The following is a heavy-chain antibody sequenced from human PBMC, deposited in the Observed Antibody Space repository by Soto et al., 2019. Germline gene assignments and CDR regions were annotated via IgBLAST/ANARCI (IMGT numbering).Heavy chain of an antibody. D-gene: IGHD2-8*01. CDR1: GYTFSRYG. Sequence: QGQLVQSGPEVKKPGASVKVSCKASGYTFSRYGISWVRQAPGQGLEWMGWVSGYNGDTKYAQKVQGRVTMTIDTSSYTVVMELRSLTSDDTAKYCCAKNGQPAYYYYGIDVWGQGTTVTVSS. J-gene: IGHJ6*02. CDR3: AKNGQPAYYYYGIDV. CDR2: VSGYNGDT. V-gene: IGHV1-18*01.